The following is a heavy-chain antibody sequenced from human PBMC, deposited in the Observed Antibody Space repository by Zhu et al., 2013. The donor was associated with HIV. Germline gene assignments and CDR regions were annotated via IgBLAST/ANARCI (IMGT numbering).Heavy chain of an antibody. V-gene: IGHV1-2*07. CDR3: ARWGGIWFGENLYGRDV. CDR2: INPNSGGT. Sequence: QVQLVQSGAEVKKPGASVKVSCKASGYTFTGYHMHWVRQAPGQGLEWMGWINPNSGGTNYAHKFQGRVTMTRDTSINTGYMELSSLRSDDTAVYYCARWGGIWFGENLYGRDVWGQGTTVTVSS. J-gene: IGHJ6*02. D-gene: IGHD3-10*01. CDR1: GYTFTGYH.